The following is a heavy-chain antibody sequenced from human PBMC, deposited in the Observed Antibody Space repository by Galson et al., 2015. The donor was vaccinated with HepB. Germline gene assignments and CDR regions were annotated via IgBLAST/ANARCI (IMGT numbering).Heavy chain of an antibody. V-gene: IGHV3-23*01. CDR2: ITSSGGNN. CDR1: GFSFTRYA. D-gene: IGHD2-15*01. CDR3: AKDGIMVANNPYHFHY. Sequence: SLRLSCAASGFSFTRYAMTWVRQAPGKGLEWVSSITSSGGNNYYTDSVKGRFTVSRDNSKNTLLLQLNSLRAEDTAMYFCAKDGIMVANNPYHFHYWGQGTLVTVSS. J-gene: IGHJ4*02.